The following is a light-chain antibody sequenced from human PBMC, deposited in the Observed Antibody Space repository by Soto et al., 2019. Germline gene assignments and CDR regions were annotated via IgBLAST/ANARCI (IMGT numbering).Light chain of an antibody. V-gene: IGKV1-9*01. Sequence: QLTQSPSSLSASVGDRVTITCRASQGISSYLAWYQQKPGKAPKFLIFTASTLQSGVPSRFSGSVSGTDFTLTINNLHPEDFATYYCQQLNSFPFTFGPGTKVGIK. CDR1: QGISSY. CDR2: TAS. CDR3: QQLNSFPFT. J-gene: IGKJ3*01.